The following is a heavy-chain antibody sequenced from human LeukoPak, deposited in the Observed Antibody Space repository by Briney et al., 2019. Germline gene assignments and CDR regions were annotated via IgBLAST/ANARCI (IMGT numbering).Heavy chain of an antibody. CDR3: ATYCSSTSCPHRRAFDI. D-gene: IGHD2-2*01. V-gene: IGHV4-59*08. J-gene: IGHJ3*02. Sequence: ETLSLTCTVSGGSISSYYWSWIRQPPGKRLEWIGYIYYSGSTNYNPSLKSRVTISVDTSNDQFSLKLSSVTAADTAVYYCATYCSSTSCPHRRAFDIWGQGTMVTVSS. CDR1: GGSISSYY. CDR2: IYYSGST.